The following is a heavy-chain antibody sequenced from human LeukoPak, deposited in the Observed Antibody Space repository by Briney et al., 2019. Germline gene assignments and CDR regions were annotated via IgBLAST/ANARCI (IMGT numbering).Heavy chain of an antibody. J-gene: IGHJ4*02. Sequence: PGRSVRLSCAASGFTFSSYGMHWVRQAPGKGLEWVAVIRYDGSNKYYADSVKGRFTISRDNSKNTLYLQMNSLRAEDTSVYYCAKDPPPSSLLLECFAENYFDYWGQGDLVTVSS. CDR3: AKDPPPSSLLLECFAENYFDY. CDR2: IRYDGSNK. V-gene: IGHV3-30*02. D-gene: IGHD3-3*01. CDR1: GFTFSSYG.